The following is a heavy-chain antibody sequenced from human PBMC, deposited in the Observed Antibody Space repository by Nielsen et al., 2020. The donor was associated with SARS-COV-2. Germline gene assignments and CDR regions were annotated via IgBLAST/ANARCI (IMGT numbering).Heavy chain of an antibody. V-gene: IGHV4-31*02. CDR2: IYYSGST. Sequence: WICQPPGKGLEWIGYIYYSGSTYYNPSLKSRVTISVDTSKNQFSLKLSSVTAADTAVYYCARVGRGYDILTGYQDYYYYYMDVWGKGTTVTVSS. D-gene: IGHD3-9*01. J-gene: IGHJ6*03. CDR3: ARVGRGYDILTGYQDYYYYYMDV.